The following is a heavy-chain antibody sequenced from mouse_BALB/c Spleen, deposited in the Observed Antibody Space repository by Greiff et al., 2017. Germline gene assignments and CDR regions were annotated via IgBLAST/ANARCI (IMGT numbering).Heavy chain of an antibody. CDR3: ARGPGGNYPYYAMDY. J-gene: IGHJ4*01. CDR2: IDPANGNT. CDR1: GFNIKDTY. D-gene: IGHD2-1*01. V-gene: IGHV14-3*02. Sequence: VQLKESGAELVKPGASVKLSCTASGFNIKDTYMHWVKQRPEQGLEWIGRIDPANGNTKYDPKFQGKATITADTSSNTAYLQLSSLTSEDTAVYYCARGPGGNYPYYAMDYWGQGTSVTVSS.